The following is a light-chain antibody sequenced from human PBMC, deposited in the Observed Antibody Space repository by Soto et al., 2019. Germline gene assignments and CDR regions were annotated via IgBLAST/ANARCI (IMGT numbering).Light chain of an antibody. CDR1: SSNTGTNS. CDR2: NNN. Sequence: QAVLTQPPSASGTPGQRVTISCSGSSSNTGTNSVNWYQHLPGTAPKLLIFNNNRRPSGVLDRFSGSKSGTSASLAISGLQSEDEAHYYCSAYTARSTLVFGGGTQLTVL. V-gene: IGLV1-44*01. J-gene: IGLJ3*02. CDR3: SAYTARSTLV.